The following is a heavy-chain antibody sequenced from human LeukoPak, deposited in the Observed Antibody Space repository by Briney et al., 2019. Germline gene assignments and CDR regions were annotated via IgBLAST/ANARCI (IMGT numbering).Heavy chain of an antibody. CDR2: ISYDGSNK. V-gene: IGHV3-30*18. D-gene: IGHD3-22*01. CDR1: GFTFSSYG. Sequence: GGSLRLSRAASGFTFSSYGMHWVRQAPGKGLEWVSLISYDGSNKYYADSVKGRFTISRDNYKNTLYLQMNSLRAAHTSVYYCAKDPTHYRVWDDYDSTVLSYWGQGTLVTVSS. J-gene: IGHJ4*02. CDR3: AKDPTHYRVWDDYDSTVLSY.